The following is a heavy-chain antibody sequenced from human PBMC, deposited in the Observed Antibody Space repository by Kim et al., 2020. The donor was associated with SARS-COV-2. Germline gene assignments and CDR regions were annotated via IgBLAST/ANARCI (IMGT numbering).Heavy chain of an antibody. D-gene: IGHD4-17*01. V-gene: IGHV3-13*04. CDR2: ICTAGDT. CDR3: ARSGGRGDYGAIDY. Sequence: GGSLRLSCAASGFTFSSYAMRWVRQATGKGLEWVSAICTAGDTYYPGSVKGRFTISRENAKNSLYLQMNSLGAGDPAVYYCARSGGRGDYGAIDYWGQGTLVTVSS. CDR1: GFTFSSYA. J-gene: IGHJ4*02.